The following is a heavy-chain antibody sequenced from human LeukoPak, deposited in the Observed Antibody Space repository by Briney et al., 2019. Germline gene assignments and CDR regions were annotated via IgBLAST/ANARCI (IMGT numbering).Heavy chain of an antibody. Sequence: SETLSLTCTVSGGSINSLDLWSWVRQPPGKGLEWIGEMYLSGTTHSNPSVKSRVTISIDKSKNQFFLNLSSVTAVDTAVYYCAGLVGRYSSGLYYYYFDYWGQGTLVTVSS. CDR1: GGSINSLDL. J-gene: IGHJ4*02. V-gene: IGHV4-4*02. CDR3: AGLVGRYSSGLYYYYFDY. D-gene: IGHD3-22*01. CDR2: MYLSGTT.